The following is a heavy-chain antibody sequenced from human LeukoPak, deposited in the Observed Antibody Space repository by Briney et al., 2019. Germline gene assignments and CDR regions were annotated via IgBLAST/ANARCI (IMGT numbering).Heavy chain of an antibody. CDR2: IYHSGST. CDR3: ARLRRVGATPFDY. CDR1: GYSISSNYY. Sequence: SETLSLTCTVSGYSISSNYYWGWIRQPPGKGLEWIGSIYHSGSTYYNPSLESRVTISVDTSKNQFSLKLSSVTAADTAVYYCARLRRVGATPFDYWGQGTLVTVSS. J-gene: IGHJ4*02. D-gene: IGHD1-26*01. V-gene: IGHV4-38-2*02.